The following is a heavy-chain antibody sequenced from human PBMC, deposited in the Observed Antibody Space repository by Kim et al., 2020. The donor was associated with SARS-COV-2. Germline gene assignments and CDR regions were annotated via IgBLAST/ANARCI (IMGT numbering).Heavy chain of an antibody. D-gene: IGHD5-18*01. J-gene: IGHJ6*02. CDR2: IYYSGST. Sequence: SQTLSLTCTVSGGSISSYYWSWIRQPPGKGLEWIGYIYYSGSTNYNPSLKSRVTISVDTSKNQFSLKLSSVTAADTAVYYCARLTRAEGYSYGYDSVVDYYGMDVWGQGTTVTVSS. V-gene: IGHV4-59*01. CDR1: GGSISSYY. CDR3: ARLTRAEGYSYGYDSVVDYYGMDV.